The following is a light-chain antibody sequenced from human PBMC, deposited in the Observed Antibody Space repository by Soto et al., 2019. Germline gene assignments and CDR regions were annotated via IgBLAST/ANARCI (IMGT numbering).Light chain of an antibody. CDR1: QGITNY. CDR3: PQYDSVFT. Sequence: DIQMTQSPSSLSASVGDRVTITCQASQGITNYLNWYQQKPGKAPKLLIYGASNLETGVPSRFSGSGSGTDFTFTISSLQAQDIATYFGPQYDSVFTFGQGTRLEI. J-gene: IGKJ5*01. CDR2: GAS. V-gene: IGKV1-33*01.